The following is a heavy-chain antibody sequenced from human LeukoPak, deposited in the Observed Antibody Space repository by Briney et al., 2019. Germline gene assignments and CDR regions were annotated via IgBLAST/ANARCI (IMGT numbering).Heavy chain of an antibody. J-gene: IGHJ3*02. Sequence: SVKVSCKASGYTFTSYGISWVRQAPGQGLEWMGGIIPIFGTANYAQKFQGRVTITADESTSTAYMELSSLRSEDTAVYYCARFTIFDAFDIWGQGTMVTVSS. CDR2: IIPIFGTA. CDR3: ARFTIFDAFDI. D-gene: IGHD3-9*01. V-gene: IGHV1-69*13. CDR1: GYTFTSYG.